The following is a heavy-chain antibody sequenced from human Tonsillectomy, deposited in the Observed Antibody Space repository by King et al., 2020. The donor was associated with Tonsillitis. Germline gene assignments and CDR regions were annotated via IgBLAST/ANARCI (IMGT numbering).Heavy chain of an antibody. J-gene: IGHJ4*02. CDR2: ISYDGSNK. Sequence: VQLVESGGGVVQPGRSLRLSCAASGFTFSSYALHWVRQAPGKGLEWVAVISYDGSNKYYADSVKGRFTISRENSKNTVYLQMNSLRAEDTAVYYCARELSRSFDSSGYPYWGQGTLVTVSS. CDR1: GFTFSSYA. D-gene: IGHD3-22*01. CDR3: ARELSRSFDSSGYPY. V-gene: IGHV3-30*01.